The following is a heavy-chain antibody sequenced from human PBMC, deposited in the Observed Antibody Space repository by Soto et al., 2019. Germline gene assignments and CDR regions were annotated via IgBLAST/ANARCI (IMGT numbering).Heavy chain of an antibody. V-gene: IGHV1-69*13. CDR2: IIPIFGTP. CDR3: ARERFPPTWGAFHT. J-gene: IGHJ3*02. Sequence: SVKVSCKASGGTLSAYGISWLRQAPGQGLEWMGGIIPIFGTPTYAQKSQGRVTFTAEESTSTVYMELNSLKSDDTALYYCARERFPPTWGAFHTCGQGTMVTVSS. CDR1: GGTLSAYG. D-gene: IGHD3-16*01.